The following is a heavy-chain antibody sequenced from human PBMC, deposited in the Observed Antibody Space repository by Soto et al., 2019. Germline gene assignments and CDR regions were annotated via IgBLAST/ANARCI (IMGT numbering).Heavy chain of an antibody. J-gene: IGHJ3*02. V-gene: IGHV3-21*01. CDR1: GFTLSSYS. Sequence: GGSLRLSCAASGFTLSSYSMNWVRQAPGKGLEWVSSISSSSSYIYYADSVKGRFTISRDNAKNSLYLQMNSLRAEDTAVYYCARDKAPFSYYWEVYHCYLLSLRTQRYSDI. CDR3: ARDKAPFSYYWEVYHCYLLSLRTQRYSDI. D-gene: IGHD2-21*01. CDR2: ISSSSSYI.